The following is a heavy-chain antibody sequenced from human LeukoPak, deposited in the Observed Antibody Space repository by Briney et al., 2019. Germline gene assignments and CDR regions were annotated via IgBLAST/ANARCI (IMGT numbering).Heavy chain of an antibody. CDR3: ARDDITGMLTMFDY. D-gene: IGHD1-20*01. J-gene: IGHJ4*02. V-gene: IGHV4-34*01. CDR2: INHSGST. CDR1: GGSFSGYY. Sequence: SETLSLTCAVYGGSFSGYYWSWIRQPPGKGLEWIGEINHSGSTNYNPSLKSRVTISVDTSKNQFSLKLSSVTAADTAVYYCARDDITGMLTMFDYWGQGTLVTVSS.